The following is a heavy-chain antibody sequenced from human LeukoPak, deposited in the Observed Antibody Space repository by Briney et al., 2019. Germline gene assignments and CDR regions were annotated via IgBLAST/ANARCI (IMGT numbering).Heavy chain of an antibody. CDR3: ARPRVPDS. J-gene: IGHJ4*02. Sequence: PGGPLRLSCAASGFTFSSSWMSWVRQAPGKGLEWVANIKQDGSETNYVDSVKGRFTISRDNAKNSLYLQMNSLRAEDTAVYYCARPRVPDSWGQGTLVTVSS. CDR2: IKQDGSET. CDR1: GFTFSSSW. V-gene: IGHV3-7*01.